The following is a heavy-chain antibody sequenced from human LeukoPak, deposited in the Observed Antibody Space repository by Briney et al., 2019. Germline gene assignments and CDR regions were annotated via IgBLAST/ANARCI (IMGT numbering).Heavy chain of an antibody. Sequence: GGSLRLSCAASGFTFDDYGMSWVRQAPGKGLEWVSGINWNGGCTGYADSVKGRFTISRDNAKNSLYLQMNSLRAEDTALYYCARGDYGGNSDHDAFDIWGQGTMVTVSS. CDR3: ARGDYGGNSDHDAFDI. CDR2: INWNGGCT. V-gene: IGHV3-20*04. CDR1: GFTFDDYG. J-gene: IGHJ3*02. D-gene: IGHD4-23*01.